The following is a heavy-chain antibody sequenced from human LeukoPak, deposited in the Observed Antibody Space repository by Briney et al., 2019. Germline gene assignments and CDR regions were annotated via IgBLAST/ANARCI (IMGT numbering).Heavy chain of an antibody. CDR2: ISGSSTNP. V-gene: IGHV3-23*01. CDR3: ARAAYGSGAEYLNYYGMDV. D-gene: IGHD3-10*01. Sequence: AGGSLRLSCAASGFTFSSYAMHWVRQAPGKGLEWVSAISGSSTNPYYADSVQGRFTISRDNSKNTVHLQMNSLGAEDSAVYSCARAAYGSGAEYLNYYGMDVWGQGTTVTVSS. CDR1: GFTFSSYA. J-gene: IGHJ6*02.